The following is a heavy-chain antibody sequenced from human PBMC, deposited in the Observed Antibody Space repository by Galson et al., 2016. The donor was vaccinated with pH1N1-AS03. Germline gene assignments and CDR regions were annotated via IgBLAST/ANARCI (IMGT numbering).Heavy chain of an antibody. D-gene: IGHD3-9*01. Sequence: SVKVSCKASGYTFTNYDINWVRQAPGQGLEWMGWMNPDTGNAGYAEKFQGRVTMTRNTSISTAYMELSSLRSEDPAVYYCARAPTKYYEILTCYYRVWFDPWGQATLVAVSS. V-gene: IGHV1-8*01. CDR3: ARAPTKYYEILTCYYRVWFDP. J-gene: IGHJ5*02. CDR2: MNPDTGNA. CDR1: GYTFTNYD.